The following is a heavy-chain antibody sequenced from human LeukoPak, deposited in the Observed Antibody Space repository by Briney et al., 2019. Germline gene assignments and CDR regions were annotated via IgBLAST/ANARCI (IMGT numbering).Heavy chain of an antibody. CDR3: ARDPSSGYSEGFDP. V-gene: IGHV1-8*02. D-gene: IGHD3-22*01. CDR2: MNPNSGNT. J-gene: IGHJ5*02. CDR1: GYTFTSYD. Sequence: GASVKVSCKASGYTFTSYDINWVRQATGQGLEWMGWMNPNSGNTGYAQKFQGRVTMTRDTSISTAYMELSRLRSDDTAVYYCARDPSSGYSEGFDPWGQGTLVTVSS.